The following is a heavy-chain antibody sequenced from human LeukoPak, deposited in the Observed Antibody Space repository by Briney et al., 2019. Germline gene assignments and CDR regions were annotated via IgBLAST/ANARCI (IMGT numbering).Heavy chain of an antibody. CDR2: IGGGTI. J-gene: IGHJ4*02. Sequence: PGGSLRLSCAASGFTLSNYEMNWVRQAPGKGLECVSYIGGGTIYYADSVKGRLTISRDNAKNTMSVQMDDLRAEDTAVYYCTRYNNDHFDYWGQGTLVTVSS. CDR3: TRYNNDHFDY. V-gene: IGHV3-48*03. CDR1: GFTLSNYE. D-gene: IGHD1-14*01.